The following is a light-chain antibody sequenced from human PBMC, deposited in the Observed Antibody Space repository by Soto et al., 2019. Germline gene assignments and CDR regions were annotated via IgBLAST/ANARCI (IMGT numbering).Light chain of an antibody. J-gene: IGKJ1*01. CDR1: QSVRSN. V-gene: IGKV3-15*01. Sequence: EIVMTQSPATLSVSPGXRATLSCRASQSVRSNLAWYQQKPGQSPRLLIYGASTRATGIPARFSGSGSGTQFTLTISSLQSEDFAVYYCQQYNNWPPAWTFGQGTKVDIK. CDR2: GAS. CDR3: QQYNNWPPAWT.